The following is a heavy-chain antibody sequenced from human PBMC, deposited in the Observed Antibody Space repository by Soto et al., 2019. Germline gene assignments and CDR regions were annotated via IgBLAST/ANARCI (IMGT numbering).Heavy chain of an antibody. D-gene: IGHD4-17*01. Sequence: LRLSCAASGLTFSTYSMNWVRQAPGKGLEWVSSITSASSYIYYADSVKGRFTISRDNAKNSLYLQMNSLRAEDTAIYYCARDKDYGGILDFWGQGTLVTVSS. CDR2: ITSASSYI. J-gene: IGHJ4*02. CDR3: ARDKDYGGILDF. V-gene: IGHV3-21*01. CDR1: GLTFSTYS.